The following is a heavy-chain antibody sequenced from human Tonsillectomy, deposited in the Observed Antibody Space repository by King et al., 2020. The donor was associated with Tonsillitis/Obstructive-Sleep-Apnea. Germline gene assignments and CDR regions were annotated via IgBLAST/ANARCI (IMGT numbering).Heavy chain of an antibody. J-gene: IGHJ4*02. CDR3: AKESAAQYYYDSSGPLDY. CDR2: ISGSGGST. V-gene: IGHV3-23*04. CDR1: GFTFSSYA. Sequence: DVQLVESGGGLVQPGGSLRLSCAASGFTFSSYAMSWVRQAPGKGLEWVSGISGSGGSTYYADSVKGRFTLSRDNSKNTLYLQMNSLRAEDTAVYYCAKESAAQYYYDSSGPLDYWGQGTLVTVSS. D-gene: IGHD3-22*01.